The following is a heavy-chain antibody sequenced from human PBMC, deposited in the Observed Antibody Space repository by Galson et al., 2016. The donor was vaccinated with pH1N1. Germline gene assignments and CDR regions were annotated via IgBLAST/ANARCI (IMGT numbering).Heavy chain of an antibody. Sequence: QSGAEVKKPGESLKISCKASGYSFTRYWIAWVRQVPGKGLEWVGVVNPGGSTIRYSPPFQGQVTISSDKSINTAYLQWISLNASDTSTYYCARQYDFGDYRGDTFDIGGQGTMVIVSS. CDR1: GYSFTRYW. J-gene: IGHJ3*02. V-gene: IGHV5-51*03. CDR2: VNPGGSTI. CDR3: ARQYDFGDYRGDTFDI. D-gene: IGHD4-17*01.